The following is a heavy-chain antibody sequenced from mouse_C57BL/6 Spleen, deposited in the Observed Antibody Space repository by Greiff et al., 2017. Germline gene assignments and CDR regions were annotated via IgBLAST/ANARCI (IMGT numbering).Heavy chain of an antibody. CDR2: ISSGSSTI. CDR1: GFTFSDYG. CDR3: ARGSTGAFAY. J-gene: IGHJ3*01. D-gene: IGHD4-1*02. Sequence: EVKLMESGGGLVKPGGSLKLSCAASGFTFSDYGMHWVRQAPEKGLEWVAYISSGSSTIYYADTVKGRFTISRDNAKNTLFLQMTSLRSEDTAMYYCARGSTGAFAYWGQGTLVTVSA. V-gene: IGHV5-17*01.